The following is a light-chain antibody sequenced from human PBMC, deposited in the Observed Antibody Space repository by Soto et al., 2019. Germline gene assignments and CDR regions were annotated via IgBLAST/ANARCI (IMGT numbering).Light chain of an antibody. CDR2: DVS. J-gene: IGLJ1*01. CDR1: SSDVGRYNY. CDR3: CSYTSSSTYV. V-gene: IGLV2-14*01. Sequence: QSALTQPASVSGSPGQSITISCTGTSSDVGRYNYVSWYQHHPGKAPTLMIFDVSNRPSEVSNRFSGSKSANTASLTISGLQDEDEADYYCCSYTSSSTYVFGTGTKATVL.